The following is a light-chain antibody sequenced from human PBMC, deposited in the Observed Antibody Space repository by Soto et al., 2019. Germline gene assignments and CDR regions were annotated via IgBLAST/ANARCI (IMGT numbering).Light chain of an antibody. J-gene: IGKJ1*01. CDR2: GTS. V-gene: IGKV3-20*01. Sequence: ETVLTQSPGSLSLSLGDRATLSCRASQTVSNSYLAWYQQKPGQAPRLLIYGTSSRATGIPDRFSGSGSGTDFTLIINRLEPEDFVIYYCQQYGSSPWTFGQGTQVEIK. CDR3: QQYGSSPWT. CDR1: QTVSNSY.